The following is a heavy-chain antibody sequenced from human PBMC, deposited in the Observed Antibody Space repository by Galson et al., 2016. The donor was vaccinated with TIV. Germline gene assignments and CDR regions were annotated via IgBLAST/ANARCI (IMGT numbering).Heavy chain of an antibody. CDR3: ARSRGYSYGYVDP. CDR2: IIPVIGTT. V-gene: IGHV1-69*01. Sequence: SCKASGGTFNSYGISWVRQAPGQGLQWMGGIIPVIGTTKYSQDFQGRVAVTADESTGTAYMELSGLRFDDTAVYFCARSRGYSYGYVDPWGQGTLVTVSA. CDR1: GGTFNSYG. D-gene: IGHD5-18*01. J-gene: IGHJ5*02.